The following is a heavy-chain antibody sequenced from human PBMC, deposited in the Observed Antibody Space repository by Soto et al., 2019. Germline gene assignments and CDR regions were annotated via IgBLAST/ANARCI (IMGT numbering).Heavy chain of an antibody. J-gene: IGHJ4*02. CDR1: GFTLTSYW. CDR3: ARDDGDY. CDR2: INEDGRKM. V-gene: IGHV3-7*03. Sequence: PGGSLRLSCAASGFTLTSYWMQWVRQARGKGLEWVASINEDGRKMYYVDSVRGRFTISRGIAENSLYLQMNSLRAEDTAIYYCARDDGDYVGQGTLVTVSS.